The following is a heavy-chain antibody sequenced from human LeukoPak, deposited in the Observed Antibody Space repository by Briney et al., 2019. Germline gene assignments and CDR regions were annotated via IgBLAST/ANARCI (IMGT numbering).Heavy chain of an antibody. J-gene: IGHJ3*02. CDR3: ARVGVVVVAAISAAFDI. CDR2: IYYSGST. CDR1: GGSISSSSYY. D-gene: IGHD2-15*01. V-gene: IGHV4-39*07. Sequence: PSETLSLTCAVSGGSISSSSYYWGWIRQPPGKGLEWIGSIYYSGSTYYNPSLKSRVIISVDTFKNQFSLKLSSVTAADTAVYYCARVGVVVVAAISAAFDIWSQGTMVTVSS.